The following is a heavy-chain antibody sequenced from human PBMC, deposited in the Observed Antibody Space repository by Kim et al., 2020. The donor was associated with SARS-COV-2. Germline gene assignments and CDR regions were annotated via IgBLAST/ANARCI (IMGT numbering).Heavy chain of an antibody. D-gene: IGHD3-10*01. J-gene: IGHJ6*02. V-gene: IGHV1-3*01. CDR3: ARLWFGSPTRYYYYGMDV. Sequence: QGRVTITRDTSASTAYMELSSLRSEDTAVYYCARLWFGSPTRYYYYGMDVWGQGTTVTVSS.